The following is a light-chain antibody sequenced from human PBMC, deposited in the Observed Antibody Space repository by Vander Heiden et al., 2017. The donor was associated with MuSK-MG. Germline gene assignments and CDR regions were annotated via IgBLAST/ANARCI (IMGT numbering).Light chain of an antibody. CDR1: QDISNY. CDR3: LQYDNLPIT. CDR2: DAS. V-gene: IGKV1-33*01. J-gene: IGKJ5*01. Sequence: DIQMTQSPSSLSASVGDRVTITCQASQDISNYLNWYQQKPGKAPRPLIYDASNLETGVPSRFSGSGSGTDFTFTISSLQPEDIATYYCLQYDNLPITFGQGTRLEIK.